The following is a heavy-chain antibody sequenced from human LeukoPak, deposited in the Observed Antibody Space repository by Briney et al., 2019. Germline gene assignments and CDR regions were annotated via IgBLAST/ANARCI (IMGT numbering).Heavy chain of an antibody. D-gene: IGHD3-16*02. Sequence: PGGSLRLSCAASGFTFSSYGMHWVRQAPGKGLEWVAVIWYDGSNKYYADSVKGRFTISRDNSKNTLYLQMNSLRAEDTAVYYCAGIVAAANAAFDIWGQGTMVTVSS. CDR2: IWYDGSNK. V-gene: IGHV3-33*01. J-gene: IGHJ3*02. CDR1: GFTFSSYG. CDR3: AGIVAAANAAFDI.